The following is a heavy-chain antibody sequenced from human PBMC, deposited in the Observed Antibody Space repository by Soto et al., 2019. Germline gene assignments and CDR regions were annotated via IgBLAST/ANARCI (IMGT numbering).Heavy chain of an antibody. V-gene: IGHV3-23*01. CDR3: EKDRDYNRDYFNY. CDR1: VFTLGRYG. J-gene: IGHJ4*02. CDR2: VSPNGQGI. D-gene: IGHD1-20*01. Sequence: VGSLRLSCAASVFTLGRYGMSCVRHSPGKGLEWVSAVSPNGQGIYYADSVRGRFTISTDFSNNTVFLHMDSLRAEDTAVYYCEKDRDYNRDYFNYWGQGTLVTVSS.